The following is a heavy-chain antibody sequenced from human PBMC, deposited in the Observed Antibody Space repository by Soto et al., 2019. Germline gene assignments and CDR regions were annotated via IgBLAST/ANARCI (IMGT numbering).Heavy chain of an antibody. J-gene: IGHJ6*02. CDR2: IYYSGST. D-gene: IGHD2-15*01. CDR1: GGSISSGGYY. V-gene: IGHV4-31*03. CDR3: ARDKVVVAATPGPYYGMDV. Sequence: QVQLQESGPGLVKPSQTLSLTCTVSGGSISSGGYYWSWIRQHPGKGLEWIGYIYYSGSTYYNPSLKSRVTISVETSKPQSSLKLRAVPAAATSVYYCARDKVVVAATPGPYYGMDVWGQGTPVTVSS.